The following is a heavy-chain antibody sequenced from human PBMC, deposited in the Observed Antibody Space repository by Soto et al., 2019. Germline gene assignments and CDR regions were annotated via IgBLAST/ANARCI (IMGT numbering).Heavy chain of an antibody. Sequence: SETLSLTCTVSGGSISSYHWSWIRQPPGKGLEWIGYIYYSGSTNYNPSLKSRVTISVDTSKNQFSLKLSSVTAADTAVYYCARHSLEGDYVFDYWGQGTLVTVSS. V-gene: IGHV4-59*08. CDR3: ARHSLEGDYVFDY. CDR2: IYYSGST. J-gene: IGHJ4*02. D-gene: IGHD4-17*01. CDR1: GGSISSYH.